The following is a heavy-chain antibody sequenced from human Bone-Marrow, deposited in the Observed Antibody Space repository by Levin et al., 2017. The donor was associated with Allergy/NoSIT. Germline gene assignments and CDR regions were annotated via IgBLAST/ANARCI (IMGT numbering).Heavy chain of an antibody. CDR3: ARDGGYSYGYGVSGFDY. V-gene: IGHV3-48*02. CDR1: GFTFSSYS. J-gene: IGHJ4*02. Sequence: PGGSLRLSCAASGFTFSSYSMNWVRQAPGKGLEWVSYISSSSSTIYYADSVKGRFTISRDNAKNSLYLQMNSLRDEDTAVYYCARDGGYSYGYGVSGFDYWGQGTLVTVSS. CDR2: ISSSSSTI. D-gene: IGHD5-18*01.